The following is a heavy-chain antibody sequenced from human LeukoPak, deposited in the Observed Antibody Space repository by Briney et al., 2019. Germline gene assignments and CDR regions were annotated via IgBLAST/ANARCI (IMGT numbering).Heavy chain of an antibody. V-gene: IGHV4-34*01. D-gene: IGHD2-2*01. CDR3: ARERDCRSTSCSGDYYYYMDV. J-gene: IGHJ6*03. Sequence: SETLSLTCAVYGGSFSGYYWSWIRQPPGKGLEWIGEINHSGSTNYNPSLKSRVTIAVDTSKNQFSLKLSSVTAADTAVYYCARERDCRSTSCSGDYYYYMDVWGKGTTVTVSS. CDR2: INHSGST. CDR1: GGSFSGYY.